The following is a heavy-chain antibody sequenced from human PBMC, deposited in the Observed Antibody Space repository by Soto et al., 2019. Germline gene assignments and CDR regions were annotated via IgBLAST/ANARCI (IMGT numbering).Heavy chain of an antibody. D-gene: IGHD2-15*01. CDR2: INAGNGNT. CDR3: ARGRYCSGGTCYGMDV. V-gene: IGHV1-3*05. Sequence: QVQLVQSGAEEKKPEASVKVSCKASGYTFTTYAIHWVRQAPGQRLEWMGWINAGNGNTRYSQKLQARVTITRDTSASTAYMELSSLRSEDTAVYYCARGRYCSGGTCYGMDVWGQGTTVTVSS. J-gene: IGHJ6*02. CDR1: GYTFTTYA.